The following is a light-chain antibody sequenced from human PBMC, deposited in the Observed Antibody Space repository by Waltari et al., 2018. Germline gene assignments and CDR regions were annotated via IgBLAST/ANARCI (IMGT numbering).Light chain of an antibody. Sequence: IVLTQSPDSPPVSLGDRATTDSTSSQSILYSSNNKNYLAWYQRKPGQPPKLLMYWASTRESGVPDRFSGSGSGTDFTLTISSLQAEDVAVYYCQQYYSTPPSFGGGTKVEIK. V-gene: IGKV4-1*01. CDR2: WAS. CDR1: QSILYSSNNKNY. CDR3: QQYYSTPPS. J-gene: IGKJ4*01.